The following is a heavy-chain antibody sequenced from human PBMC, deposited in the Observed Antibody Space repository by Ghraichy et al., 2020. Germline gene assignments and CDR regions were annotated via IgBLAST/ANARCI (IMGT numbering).Heavy chain of an antibody. V-gene: IGHV3-21*01. CDR2: ISSSSSYI. CDR1: GFTFSSYS. J-gene: IGHJ4*02. CDR3: ARDKLSSGWLDY. D-gene: IGHD6-19*01. Sequence: GGPLRLSCAASGFTFSSYSMNWVRQAPGKGLEWVSSISSSSSYIYYADSVKGRFTISRDNAKNSLYLQMNSLRAEDTAVYYCARDKLSSGWLDYWGQGTLVTVSS.